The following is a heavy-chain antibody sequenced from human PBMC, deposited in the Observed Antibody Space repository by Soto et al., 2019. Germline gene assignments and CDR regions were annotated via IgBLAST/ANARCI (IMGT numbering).Heavy chain of an antibody. D-gene: IGHD2-2*01. J-gene: IGHJ4*02. CDR1: GYTFTGYY. Sequence: ASVKVSCKASGYTFTGYYMHWVRQAPGQGLEWMGWINPNSGGTNYAQKFQGWVTMTRDKSTSTAYMELRSLRSDDTAVYYCARDLPPSDYWGQGTLVTVSS. V-gene: IGHV1-2*04. CDR3: ARDLPPSDY. CDR2: INPNSGGT.